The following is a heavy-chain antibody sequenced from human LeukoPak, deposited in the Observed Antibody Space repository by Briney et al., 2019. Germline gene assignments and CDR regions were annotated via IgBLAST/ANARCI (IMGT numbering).Heavy chain of an antibody. J-gene: IGHJ4*02. Sequence: PGGSLRLSCAASGNYWMHWVHQAPGKGLVWVSHINSDGSWTSYADSVKGRFTISKDNAKNTVYLQMNNLRAEDTAVYYCVSFYETYRGRGTLVTVSS. V-gene: IGHV3-74*01. CDR3: VSFYETY. D-gene: IGHD2-2*01. CDR2: INSDGSWT. CDR1: GNYW.